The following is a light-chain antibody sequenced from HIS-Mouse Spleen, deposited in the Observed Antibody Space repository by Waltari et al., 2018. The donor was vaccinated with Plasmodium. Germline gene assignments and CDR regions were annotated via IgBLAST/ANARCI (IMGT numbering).Light chain of an antibody. CDR3: QQYNNWSFT. V-gene: IGKV3-15*01. CDR1: HSVSSN. Sequence: IVMTQSPATLSVSQGERATLTCSASHSVSSNLAWYQQKPGQAPSLLIYGASTRATGIPARFSGSGSGTEFTLTISSLQSEDFAVYYCQQYNNWSFTFGPGTKVDIK. CDR2: GAS. J-gene: IGKJ3*01.